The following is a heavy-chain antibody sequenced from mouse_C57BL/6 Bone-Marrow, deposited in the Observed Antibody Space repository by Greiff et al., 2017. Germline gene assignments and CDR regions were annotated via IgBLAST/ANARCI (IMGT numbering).Heavy chain of an antibody. CDR1: GYAFTNYL. CDR3: AGVDYGSSYASFAY. V-gene: IGHV1-54*01. D-gene: IGHD1-1*01. CDR2: FNPGNGGT. J-gene: IGHJ3*01. Sequence: QVQLQQSGAELVRPGTSVKVSCKASGYAFTNYLIEWVKQRPGQGLEWIGVFNPGNGGTNYNEKFQGKATMTADKSSSTPSLQPSSLPSEDSAVYYGAGVDYGSSYASFAYWGQGTLVTVSA.